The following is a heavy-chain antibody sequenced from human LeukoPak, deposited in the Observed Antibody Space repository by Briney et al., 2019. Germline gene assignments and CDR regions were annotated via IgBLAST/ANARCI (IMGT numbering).Heavy chain of an antibody. CDR2: INQDGSAK. V-gene: IGHV3-7*01. Sequence: GGSLRLSCAASGFNFMNYWMCWVRQAPGKGLEWVANINQDGSAKYSMDSVKGRFSNSRDNAKNSLYLQMNSLTAEDTAVYYCARVRVIVAGSFDYFDNWGQGTLVTVSS. J-gene: IGHJ4*02. CDR3: ARVRVIVAGSFDYFDN. CDR1: GFNFMNYW. D-gene: IGHD2/OR15-2a*01.